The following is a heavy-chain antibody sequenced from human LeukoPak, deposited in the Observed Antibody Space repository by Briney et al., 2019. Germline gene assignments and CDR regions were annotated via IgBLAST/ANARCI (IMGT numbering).Heavy chain of an antibody. V-gene: IGHV4-39*01. Sequence: SETLSLTCTVSGGSISSSSYYWGWIRQPPGKGLEWIGSIYYSGSTYYNPSLKSRVTISVDTSKNQFSLKLSSVTAADTAVYYCARREGSTVTRWGQGTLVTVSS. D-gene: IGHD4-17*01. CDR2: IYYSGST. CDR3: ARREGSTVTR. CDR1: GGSISSSSYY. J-gene: IGHJ4*02.